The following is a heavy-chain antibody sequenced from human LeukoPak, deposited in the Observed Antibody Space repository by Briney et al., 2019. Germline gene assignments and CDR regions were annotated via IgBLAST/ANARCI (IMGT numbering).Heavy chain of an antibody. CDR3: ASIWFGDQKDY. Sequence: SQTLSLTCAVSGGSISSGGYSWSWIRQPPGKGLEWIGYIYHSGSTYYNPSLKSRVTISVDRSKNQFSLKLSSVTAADTAVYYCASIWFGDQKDYWGQGTLVTVSS. V-gene: IGHV4-30-2*01. J-gene: IGHJ4*02. CDR2: IYHSGST. CDR1: GGSISSGGYS. D-gene: IGHD3-10*01.